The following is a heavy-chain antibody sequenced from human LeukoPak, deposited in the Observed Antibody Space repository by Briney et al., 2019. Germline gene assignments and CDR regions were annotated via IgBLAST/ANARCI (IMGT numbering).Heavy chain of an antibody. D-gene: IGHD2-2*01. V-gene: IGHV4-39*01. CDR3: AITSTSVLHGLDY. CDR2: IYYSGST. Sequence: SETLSLTCTVSGGSISSSSYYWGWIRQPPGKGLEWIGSIYYSGSTYYNPSLKSRVTISVDTSKNQFSLKLSSVTAADTAVYYCAITSTSVLHGLDYWGQGTLVTVSS. J-gene: IGHJ4*02. CDR1: GGSISSSSYY.